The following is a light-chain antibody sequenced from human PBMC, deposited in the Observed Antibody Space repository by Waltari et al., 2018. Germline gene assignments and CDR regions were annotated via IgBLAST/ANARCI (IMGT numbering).Light chain of an antibody. CDR2: RND. CDR1: SSNIGSNY. CDR3: AAWDDSLREV. J-gene: IGLJ3*02. Sequence: QSVPTQPPSASGTPGQRVTISCSGSSSNIGSNYVYWYQQLPGTAPKLLIYRNDQRPSGVPDRFSGSKSGTSASLAISGLRSEYEANYYCAAWDDSLREVFGGGTRLTVL. V-gene: IGLV1-47*01.